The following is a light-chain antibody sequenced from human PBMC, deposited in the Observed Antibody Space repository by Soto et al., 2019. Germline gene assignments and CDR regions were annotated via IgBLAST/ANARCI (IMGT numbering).Light chain of an antibody. CDR3: SSYAGSDVFV. CDR1: SSDVGAYNY. CDR2: EVS. J-gene: IGLJ1*01. Sequence: QSALTQPPSASGSPGQSVAISCTGTSSDVGAYNYVAWYQQHPGKVPKLMNYEVSKRPSGVPDRCSGSKSGNTASLTVSGLQADDEADYYCSSYAGSDVFVFGTGTRSPS. V-gene: IGLV2-8*01.